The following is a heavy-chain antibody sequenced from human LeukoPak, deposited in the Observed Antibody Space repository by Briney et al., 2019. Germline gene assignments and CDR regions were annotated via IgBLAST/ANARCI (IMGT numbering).Heavy chain of an antibody. D-gene: IGHD6-13*01. J-gene: IGHJ3*02. CDR1: GYTFTSYG. CDR3: ARMTYSSSWPADAFDI. CDR2: ISAYNGNT. V-gene: IGHV1-18*01. Sequence: ASVKVSCKASGYTFTSYGISWVRQAPGQGLEWMGWISAYNGNTNYAQKLQGRVTMTTDTSTSTAYMELRGLRSDDTAVYYCARMTYSSSWPADAFDIWGQGTMVTVSS.